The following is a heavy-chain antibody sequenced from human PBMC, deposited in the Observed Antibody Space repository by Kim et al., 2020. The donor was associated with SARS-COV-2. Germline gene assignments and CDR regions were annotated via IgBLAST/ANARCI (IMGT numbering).Heavy chain of an antibody. CDR1: GYTFTSYG. J-gene: IGHJ5*02. CDR3: ARDHYDSSDGWFDP. D-gene: IGHD3-22*01. V-gene: IGHV1-18*04. CDR2: ISAYNGNT. Sequence: ASVKVSCKASGYTFTSYGISWVRQAPGQGPEWMGWISAYNGNTNYEQKLQGRVTMTIDTSTSTAYMELRSLRSDDTAVYYCARDHYDSSDGWFDPWGQGTLVTVSS.